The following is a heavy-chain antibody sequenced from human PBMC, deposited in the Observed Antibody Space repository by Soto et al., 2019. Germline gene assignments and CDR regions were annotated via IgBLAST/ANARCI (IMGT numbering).Heavy chain of an antibody. CDR2: ISNSSSTI. CDR1: GITFSSYS. V-gene: IGHV3-48*02. Sequence: HPGGSLRLSCAAPGITFSSYSMNWVRQAPGKGLEWVSYISNSSSTIYYADSVKGRFTISRDNAKNSLYLQMNSLRDEDTAVYYCARDSPGRYCSSTSCPRMDVWGQGTTVTVSS. D-gene: IGHD2-2*01. CDR3: ARDSPGRYCSSTSCPRMDV. J-gene: IGHJ6*02.